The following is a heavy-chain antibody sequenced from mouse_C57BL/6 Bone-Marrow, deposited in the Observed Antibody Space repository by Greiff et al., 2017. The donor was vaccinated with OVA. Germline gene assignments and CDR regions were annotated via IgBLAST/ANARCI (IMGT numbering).Heavy chain of an antibody. D-gene: IGHD2-5*01. CDR2: IRSKSNNYAT. J-gene: IGHJ1*03. CDR1: GFSFNTYA. CDR3: VRHGSNYEH. Sequence: DVKLVESGGGLVQPKGSLKLSCAASGFSFNTYAMNWVRQAPGKGLEWVARIRSKSNNYATYYADSVKDRFTISRDDSESMLYLQMNNLKTEDTAMYYCVRHGSNYEHWGTGTTVTVSS. V-gene: IGHV10-1*01.